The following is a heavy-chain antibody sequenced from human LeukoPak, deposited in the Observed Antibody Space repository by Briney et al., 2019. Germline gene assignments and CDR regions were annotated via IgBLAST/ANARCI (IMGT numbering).Heavy chain of an antibody. CDR1: GGTFSSYA. J-gene: IGHJ6*03. CDR3: ARVEPITMVRGIFYYYYMDV. CDR2: IIPIFGTA. V-gene: IGHV1-69*05. Sequence: GSSVKVSCKASGGTFSSYAISWVRQAPGQGLEWMGGIIPIFGTANYAQKFQGRVTITTDESTSTAYMELSSLRSGDTAVYYCARVEPITMVRGIFYYYYMDVWGKGTTVTVSS. D-gene: IGHD3-10*01.